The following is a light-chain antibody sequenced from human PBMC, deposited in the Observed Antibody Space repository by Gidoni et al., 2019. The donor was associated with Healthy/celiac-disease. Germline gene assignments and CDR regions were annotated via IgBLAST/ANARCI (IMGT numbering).Light chain of an antibody. CDR3: QQRRNWPST. V-gene: IGKV3-11*01. J-gene: IGKJ1*01. Sequence: EIVLTQSPATLSLSPGEGATLSCRASQSVSSYLAWYQQKPGQAPSLLIYDASNRAPGIPARFRCSGSGTDFTLTLSSLEPADFAVYYCQQRRNWPSTFGQGTKVEIK. CDR1: QSVSSY. CDR2: DAS.